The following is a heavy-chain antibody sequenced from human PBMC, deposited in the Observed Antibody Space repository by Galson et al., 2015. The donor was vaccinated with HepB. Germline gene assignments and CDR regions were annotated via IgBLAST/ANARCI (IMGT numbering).Heavy chain of an antibody. CDR1: GFTFSTYT. CDR2: ISTSSRTI. Sequence: SLRLSCAASGFTFSTYTMTWVRQAPGKGLEWVSHISTSSRTIYYADSVKGRFTISRDNGKNSLYLQMNSLRDEDTAIYYCARDGPDHFYSDYWGQGTLVTVSS. CDR3: ARDGPDHFYSDY. V-gene: IGHV3-48*02. J-gene: IGHJ4*02. D-gene: IGHD2/OR15-2a*01.